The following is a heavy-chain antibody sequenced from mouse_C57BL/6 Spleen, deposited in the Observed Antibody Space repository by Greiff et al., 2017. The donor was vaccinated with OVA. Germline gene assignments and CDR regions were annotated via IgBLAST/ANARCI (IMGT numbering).Heavy chain of an antibody. Sequence: VKLQQPGAELVRPGSSVKLSCKASGYTFTSYWMHWVKQRPIQGLEWIGNIDPSDSETHYNQKFKDKATLTVDKSSSTAYMQLSSLTSEDSALYYCARALYYSNYDSAMGYRGQRTSVTASS. J-gene: IGHJ4*01. CDR3: ARALYYSNYDSAMGY. CDR1: GYTFTSYW. V-gene: IGHV1-52*01. D-gene: IGHD2-5*01. CDR2: IDPSDSET.